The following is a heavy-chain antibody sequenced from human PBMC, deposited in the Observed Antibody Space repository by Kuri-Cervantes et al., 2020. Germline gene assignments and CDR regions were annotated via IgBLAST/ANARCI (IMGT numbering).Heavy chain of an antibody. CDR1: GFTFSSYA. Sequence: GSLRLSCAASGFTFSSYAMHWVRQAPGKGLEWVAVISHDGSNKYYADSVKGRFTISRDNSKNTLYLQMNSLRAEDTAVYYCARPTRFYYYYGMDVWGQGTTVTVSS. D-gene: IGHD3-10*02. V-gene: IGHV3-30-3*01. CDR3: ARPTRFYYYYGMDV. J-gene: IGHJ6*02. CDR2: ISHDGSNK.